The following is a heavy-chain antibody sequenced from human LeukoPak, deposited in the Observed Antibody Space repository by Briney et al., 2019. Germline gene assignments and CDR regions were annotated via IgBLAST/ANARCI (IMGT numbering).Heavy chain of an antibody. Sequence: GGSLRLSCAASGFTFSSYGMHWVRQAPGKGLEWVAFIRYDGSNKYYADSVKGRFTISRDNSKNTLYLQMNGLRAEDTAVYYCAKGVTVTDYYYYYYMDVWGKGTTVTVSS. CDR3: AKGVTVTDYYYYYYMDV. J-gene: IGHJ6*03. V-gene: IGHV3-30*02. CDR2: IRYDGSNK. CDR1: GFTFSSYG. D-gene: IGHD4-17*01.